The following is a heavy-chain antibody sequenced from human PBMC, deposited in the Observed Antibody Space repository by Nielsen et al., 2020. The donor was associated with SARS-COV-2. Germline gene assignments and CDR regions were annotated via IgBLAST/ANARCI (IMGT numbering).Heavy chain of an antibody. CDR2: VSKDGRNK. D-gene: IGHD2-2*01. CDR3: TREDIIVVPGVHAGYYGVDV. Sequence: LSLTCAASGFTFSSYAMHWVRQAPGKGLEWVALVSKDGRNKYYPDSVKGRFSISRDNPKDTLYLQMDSLRPEDTAVYYCTREDIIVVPGVHAGYYGVDVWGQGTTVTVSS. CDR1: GFTFSSYA. V-gene: IGHV3-30*04. J-gene: IGHJ6*02.